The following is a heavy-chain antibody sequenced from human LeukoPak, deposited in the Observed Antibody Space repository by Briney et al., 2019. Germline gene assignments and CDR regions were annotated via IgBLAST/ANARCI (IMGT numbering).Heavy chain of an antibody. CDR1: GGSINNTLFY. CDR3: ARVAPSGSGNYYSFDY. D-gene: IGHD3-10*01. V-gene: IGHV4-39*07. CDR2: VYYDGIN. Sequence: SETLSLTCTVSGGSINNTLFYWGWIRQPPGKGLEWIGTVYYDGINYSSPSLKSRVATSVDTSKNQFSLRLSSVTAADTAVYYCARVAPSGSGNYYSFDYWGQGTLVTVSS. J-gene: IGHJ4*02.